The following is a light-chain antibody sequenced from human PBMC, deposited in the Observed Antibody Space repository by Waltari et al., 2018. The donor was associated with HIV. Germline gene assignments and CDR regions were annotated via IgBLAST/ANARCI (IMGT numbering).Light chain of an antibody. Sequence: IVLTQSPATLSLSPGERATLSCRASQSVSSYLTWYQQKPGQAPRLLIYDASNRATGIPARFSGSGSGTDFTLTISSLEPEDFAVYYCHQRSNWPPYTFGQGTKLESK. CDR3: HQRSNWPPYT. J-gene: IGKJ2*01. CDR2: DAS. CDR1: QSVSSY. V-gene: IGKV3-11*01.